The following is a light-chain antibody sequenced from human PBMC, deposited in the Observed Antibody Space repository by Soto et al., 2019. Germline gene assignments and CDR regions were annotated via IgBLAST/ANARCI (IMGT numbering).Light chain of an antibody. J-gene: IGLJ2*01. CDR3: ISYAGSNKPA. V-gene: IGLV2-8*01. CDR2: DVN. CDR1: SGDVGGYNY. Sequence: QSALTQPPSASGSPGQSVAISCSGTSGDVGGYNYVSWYQQHPGKAPKLMIYDVNKRPSGVPDRFSGSKSGNTASLTVSGLQADDEADYYCISYAGSNKPAFGGGTKLTVL.